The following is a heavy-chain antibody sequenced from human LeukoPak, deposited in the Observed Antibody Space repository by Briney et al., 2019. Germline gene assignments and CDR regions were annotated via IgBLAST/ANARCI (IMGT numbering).Heavy chain of an antibody. V-gene: IGHV3-49*03. CDR3: TRVVLGYYGGNPQLDY. CDR2: IRSKAYGGTA. J-gene: IGHJ4*02. D-gene: IGHD3-10*01. CDR1: GFTLGDYA. Sequence: GGSLRLSCTASGFTLGDYAMSWFRQAPGKGLEWVGFIRSKAYGGTAEYAAAVKGRFTIPRDDSKSIAYLQMNSLKTEDTAVYYCTRVVLGYYGGNPQLDYWGQGTLVTVSS.